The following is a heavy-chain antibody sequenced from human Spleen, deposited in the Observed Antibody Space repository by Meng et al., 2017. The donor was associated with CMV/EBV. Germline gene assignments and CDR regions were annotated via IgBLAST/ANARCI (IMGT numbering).Heavy chain of an antibody. Sequence: SYAISWVRQAPRQGLRWMGGNMPIVGRGKNGQTLQGRVKIATRESTGTAYMELSSLRSEDTAMDYCAGIDRGVGEVEYGRYYFDYWGQGTLVTVSS. D-gene: IGHD3-16*01. CDR3: AGIDRGVGEVEYGRYYFDY. V-gene: IGHV1-69*05. CDR1: SYA. CDR2: NMPIVGRG. J-gene: IGHJ4*02.